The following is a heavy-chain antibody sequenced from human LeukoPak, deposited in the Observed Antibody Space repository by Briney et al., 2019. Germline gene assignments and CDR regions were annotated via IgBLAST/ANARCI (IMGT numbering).Heavy chain of an antibody. CDR1: GFTFSNAW. D-gene: IGHD6-19*01. V-gene: IGHV3-15*01. CDR3: TTASSGWPFDY. CDR2: IKSKTDGGTT. J-gene: IGHJ4*02. Sequence: GGTLRLSCAASGFTFSNAWMSWVRQAPGKGLEWVGRIKSKTDGGTTDYAAPVKGRFTISRDDAKNTLYLQMNSLKTEDTAVYYCTTASSGWPFDYWGQGTLVTVSS.